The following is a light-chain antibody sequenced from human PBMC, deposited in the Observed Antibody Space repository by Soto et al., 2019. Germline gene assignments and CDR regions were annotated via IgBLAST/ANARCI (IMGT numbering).Light chain of an antibody. CDR2: GAS. CDR1: QSVSSN. CDR3: QQYNNWPPWT. V-gene: IGKV3-15*01. Sequence: EIVMTQSPATLSVSPGERATLSCRASQSVSSNLAWYQQKPGRAPRLLIYGASTRATGITARFSASESGTEFTHTISSLQSEDFAVYDLQQYNNWPPWTFGQGNKVEIK. J-gene: IGKJ1*01.